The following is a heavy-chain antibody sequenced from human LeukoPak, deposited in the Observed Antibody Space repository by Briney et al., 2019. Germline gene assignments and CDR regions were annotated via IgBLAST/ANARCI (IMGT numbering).Heavy chain of an antibody. D-gene: IGHD1-26*01. V-gene: IGHV3-23*01. Sequence: QPGGSLRLSCTASSGFTFSSYAMSWIRQAPGKGLEWVSAISGSGGIIYYADSVKGRFTISRDNSKNTLYLQMDSLRAEDTAVYYCAKGIVGALLHAFDIWGQGTLVTVSS. J-gene: IGHJ3*02. CDR3: AKGIVGALLHAFDI. CDR2: ISGSGGII. CDR1: GFTFSSYA.